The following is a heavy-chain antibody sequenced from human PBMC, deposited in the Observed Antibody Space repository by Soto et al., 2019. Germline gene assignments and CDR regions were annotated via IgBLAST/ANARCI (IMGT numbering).Heavy chain of an antibody. V-gene: IGHV3-74*01. Sequence: QPGGSLRLSCAASGFTFSRYWMHWVRQVPGEGLVWVSRIKTDGTTTNYADSVKGRFTISRDNAKNTLYLQMDSLRAEDTAMYYCARDYLRPAGGATGYGMDVWGQGTTVTVSS. J-gene: IGHJ6*02. CDR1: GFTFSRYW. CDR2: IKTDGTTT. CDR3: ARDYLRPAGGATGYGMDV. D-gene: IGHD2-8*02.